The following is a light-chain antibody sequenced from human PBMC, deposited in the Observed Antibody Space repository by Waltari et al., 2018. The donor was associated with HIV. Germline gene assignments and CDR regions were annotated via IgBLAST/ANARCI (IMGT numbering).Light chain of an antibody. J-gene: IGKJ2*01. Sequence: DMVLTQSPGTLSLSPGERATLSCRASQNVNNRYLAWYQLKPGQPPRLLIYAASNRAPGIPARFSGRGSGTDFILTITRLEPEDFAVYSCHQYGNPPFTFGQGSKLEI. V-gene: IGKV3-20*01. CDR3: HQYGNPPFT. CDR2: AAS. CDR1: QNVNNRY.